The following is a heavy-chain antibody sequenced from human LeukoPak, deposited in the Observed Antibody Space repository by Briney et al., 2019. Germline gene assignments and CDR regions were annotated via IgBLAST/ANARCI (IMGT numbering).Heavy chain of an antibody. CDR2: LSGGSATI. V-gene: IGHV3-11*04. Sequence: GGSLRLSCAASGFTFSDYYVSWIRQAPGKGLEWISYLSGGSATINYADSVRGRFTISRDNAKNSLYLQMNSLRVEDTAVYYCATAETTFSRPHWFDPWGQGTLVTVSS. J-gene: IGHJ5*02. CDR1: GFTFSDYY. D-gene: IGHD4-17*01. CDR3: ATAETTFSRPHWFDP.